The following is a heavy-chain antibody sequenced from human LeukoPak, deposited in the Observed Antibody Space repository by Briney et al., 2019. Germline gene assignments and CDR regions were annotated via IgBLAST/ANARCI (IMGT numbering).Heavy chain of an antibody. CDR3: ARLTFHYDGSGYYFDY. CDR1: GGSISSSSYY. J-gene: IGHJ4*02. Sequence: SETLSLTCTVSGGSISSSSYYWGWIRQPPGKGLEWIASLHYGGSTYYNPSLKSRLTISVDTSKKQISLKQNSVTAADTAVYYCARLTFHYDGSGYYFDYWGQGTLVTVSS. CDR2: LHYGGST. D-gene: IGHD3-22*01. V-gene: IGHV4-39*01.